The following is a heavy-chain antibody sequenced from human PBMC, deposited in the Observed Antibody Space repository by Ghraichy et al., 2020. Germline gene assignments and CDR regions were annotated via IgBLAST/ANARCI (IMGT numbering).Heavy chain of an antibody. Sequence: SQTLSLTCTVSGDSMNNYNWTWIRQPPGKRLEWIGYIYYSGSTDYNPSLQSRVTMSVDTSKNQFSLDLSSVTSADTAVYFCASVARGLIHFDWNPQNWFDPWGQGTLVTV. V-gene: IGHV4-59*01. CDR2: IYYSGST. CDR1: GDSMNNYN. CDR3: ASVARGLIHFDWNPQNWFDP. D-gene: IGHD3-9*01. J-gene: IGHJ5*02.